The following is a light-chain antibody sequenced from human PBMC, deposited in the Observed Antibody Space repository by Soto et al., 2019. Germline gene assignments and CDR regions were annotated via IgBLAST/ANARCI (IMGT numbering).Light chain of an antibody. Sequence: QSVLTQPPSVSGAPGQRVTISCTGSSSNIGAGYDVHWYQQLPGTAPKLLIYGNSNRPSGVPDRFSSSKSGTSASLAITGLQAEDEADYCCQSYDSSLSGYVVVGGGTKLTVL. CDR2: GNS. J-gene: IGLJ2*01. CDR1: SSNIGAGYD. CDR3: QSYDSSLSGYVV. V-gene: IGLV1-40*01.